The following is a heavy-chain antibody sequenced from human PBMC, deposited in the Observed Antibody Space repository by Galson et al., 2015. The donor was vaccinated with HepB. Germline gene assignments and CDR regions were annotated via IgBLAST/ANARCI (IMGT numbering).Heavy chain of an antibody. J-gene: IGHJ4*02. CDR1: GFIFSNYG. CDR2: ISKDGTED. D-gene: IGHD1-26*01. V-gene: IGHV3-30*18. CDR3: AKEREAGTYPFDY. Sequence: SLRLSCAASGFIFSNYGMHWVRQAPGKGLEWVAIISKDGTEDYYADSVKGRFTISRDNSKNTLSLQMNCLRVEDTGVYYCAKEREAGTYPFDYWGQGTLVAVSS.